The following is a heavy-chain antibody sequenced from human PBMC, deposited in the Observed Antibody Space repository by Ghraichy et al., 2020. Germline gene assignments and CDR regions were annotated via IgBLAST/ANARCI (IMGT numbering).Heavy chain of an antibody. J-gene: IGHJ4*02. CDR1: GFNFIDYA. D-gene: IGHD3-9*01. CDR3: AKGTIRNKDFLTGSYY. CDR2: ISGDTVYT. Sequence: GGSLRLSCAASGFNFIDYAMTWVRQAPGKGLEWVSTISGDTVYTYYADSVKGRFTISRDNSKNTLYLEMNSLRAEDTAVYHCAKGTIRNKDFLTGSYYWGQGTLVTVSS. V-gene: IGHV3-23*01.